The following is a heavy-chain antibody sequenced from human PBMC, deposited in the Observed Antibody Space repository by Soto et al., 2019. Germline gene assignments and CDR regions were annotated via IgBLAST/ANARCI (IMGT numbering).Heavy chain of an antibody. V-gene: IGHV1-2*04. J-gene: IGHJ3*02. CDR1: GYTFTGYY. CDR3: ARERGYYYDSSGSPPHAFDI. D-gene: IGHD3-22*01. Sequence: GASVKVSCKASGYTFTGYYMHWVRQAPGQGLEWMGWINPNSGGTNYAQKFQGWVTMTRDTSISTAYMELSRLRSDDTAVYYCARERGYYYDSSGSPPHAFDIWGQGTMHTVSS. CDR2: INPNSGGT.